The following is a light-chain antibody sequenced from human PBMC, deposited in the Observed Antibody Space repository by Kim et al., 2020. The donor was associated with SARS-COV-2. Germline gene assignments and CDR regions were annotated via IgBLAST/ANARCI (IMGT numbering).Light chain of an antibody. Sequence: PGQEATPSCAASQSGRSNYLAWYQQKPGLAPRLLIYDASSRATGIPDRFSGRGSGTDFTLTISRLEPEDFAVYFCQQYGTSPLTFGGGTKVDIK. V-gene: IGKV3D-20*01. CDR3: QQYGTSPLT. J-gene: IGKJ4*01. CDR1: QSGRSNY. CDR2: DAS.